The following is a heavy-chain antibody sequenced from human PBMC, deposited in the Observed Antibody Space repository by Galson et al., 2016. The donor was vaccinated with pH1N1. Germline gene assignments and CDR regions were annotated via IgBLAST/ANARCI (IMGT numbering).Heavy chain of an antibody. D-gene: IGHD3-3*01. Sequence: SLRLSCAASGFNFGDYSMSWVRQAPGKGLEWVGFIRKKDYAGATEYAASVKGRFTISRDDSKSIAYLQMNSLKTEDTAIYYRTRDQDDFWRGNYYFDYWGPGTLATVSS. CDR1: GFNFGDYS. CDR3: TRDQDDFWRGNYYFDY. CDR2: IRKKDYAGAT. V-gene: IGHV3-49*04. J-gene: IGHJ4*02.